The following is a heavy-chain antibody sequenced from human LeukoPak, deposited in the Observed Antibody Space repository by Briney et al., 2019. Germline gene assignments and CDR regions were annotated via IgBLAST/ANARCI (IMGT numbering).Heavy chain of an antibody. J-gene: IGHJ6*03. Sequence: SETLSLTCTVSGGSISSYYWSWLRQPAGKGLEWIGRIYTSGSTNYNPSLKSRVTISVDKSKNQFSLKLSSVTAADTAVYYCARVGNIAVAGPYYYYYMDVWGKGTTVTVSS. CDR3: ARVGNIAVAGPYYYYYMDV. D-gene: IGHD6-19*01. CDR2: IYTSGST. CDR1: GGSISSYY. V-gene: IGHV4-4*07.